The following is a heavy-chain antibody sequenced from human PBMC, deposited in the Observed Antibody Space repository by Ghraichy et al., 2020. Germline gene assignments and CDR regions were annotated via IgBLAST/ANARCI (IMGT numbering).Heavy chain of an antibody. CDR3: ARGGSWFGELLQREVYFDY. Sequence: SETLSLTCAVYGGSFSGYYWSWIRQPPGKGLEWIGEINHSGSTNYNPSLKSQVTISVDTSKNQFSLKLSSVTAADTAVYYCARGGSWFGELLQREVYFDYWGQGTLVTVSS. V-gene: IGHV4-34*01. CDR1: GGSFSGYY. J-gene: IGHJ4*02. CDR2: INHSGST. D-gene: IGHD3-10*01.